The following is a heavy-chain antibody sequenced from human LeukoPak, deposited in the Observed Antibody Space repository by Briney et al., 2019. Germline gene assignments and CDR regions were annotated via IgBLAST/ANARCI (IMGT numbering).Heavy chain of an antibody. CDR2: IYYSGST. CDR3: ARAPGGDAFDI. Sequence: NPSETLSLTCTVSGGSISSYYWSWIRQPPGKGLEWIGYIYYSGSTNYNPSLKSRVTISVDTSKNQFSLKLSSVTAADTAVYYCARAPGGDAFDIWGQGTMVTVSS. D-gene: IGHD3-10*01. J-gene: IGHJ3*02. CDR1: GGSISSYY. V-gene: IGHV4-59*01.